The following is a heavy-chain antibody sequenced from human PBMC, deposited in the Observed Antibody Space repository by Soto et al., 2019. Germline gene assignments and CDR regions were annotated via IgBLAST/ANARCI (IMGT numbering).Heavy chain of an antibody. Sequence: GGSLTLSCAASGFTFSSYSMNWVRQAPGKGLEWVSYISSSSSTIYYADSVKGRFTISRDNAKTSLYLQMNSLRGEDTAVYYCARDSSNCRCVGACYYYGMDVWGQGTTVTVSS. J-gene: IGHJ6*02. CDR3: ARDSSNCRCVGACYYYGMDV. CDR1: GFTFSSYS. V-gene: IGHV3-48*01. D-gene: IGHD2-2*01. CDR2: ISSSSSTI.